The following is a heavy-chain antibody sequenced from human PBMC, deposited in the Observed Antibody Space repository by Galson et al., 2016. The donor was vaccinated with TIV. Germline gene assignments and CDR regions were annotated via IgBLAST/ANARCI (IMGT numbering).Heavy chain of an antibody. V-gene: IGHV2-5*02. J-gene: IGHJ6*02. CDR1: GFSLTTNGVG. CDR2: IYWDDDE. D-gene: IGHD3-10*02. Sequence: PALVKPTQTLTLTCTFSGFSLTTNGVGVGWVRQPPGKALEWLAHIYWDDDERYSPSLKSRLTITKDTSKNQVVLRMTNIDPMDTATYYCVHLPNMFYYGMDVWGQGTTVTVSS. CDR3: VHLPNMFYYGMDV.